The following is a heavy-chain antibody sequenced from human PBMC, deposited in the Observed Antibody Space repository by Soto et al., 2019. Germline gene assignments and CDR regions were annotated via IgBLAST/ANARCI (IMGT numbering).Heavy chain of an antibody. Sequence: QVQLVQSGAEVKKPGASVKISCKASGYTFTNYYMHWVRQAPGQGLEWMGIINPSGNSTTYAQKFQSRVTMTRDTSTSTLSMELSSLRSEDTAMYYCTRVVAVGVGASDYWGQGTLVTVSS. J-gene: IGHJ4*02. CDR1: GYTFTNYY. V-gene: IGHV1-46*01. CDR3: TRVVAVGVGASDY. D-gene: IGHD2-15*01. CDR2: INPSGNST.